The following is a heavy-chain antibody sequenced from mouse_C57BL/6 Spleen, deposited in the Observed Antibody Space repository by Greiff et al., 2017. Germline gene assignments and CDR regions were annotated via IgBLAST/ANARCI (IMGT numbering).Heavy chain of an antibody. CDR2: IYPSDSET. V-gene: IGHV1-61*01. D-gene: IGHD2-1*01. CDR3: ARGDGNYLWYFDV. J-gene: IGHJ1*03. Sequence: QVQLQQPGAELVRPGSSVKLSCKASGYTFTSYWMDWVKQRPGQGLEWIGNIYPSDSETHYNQKFKDKATLTVDKSSSTAYMQLSSLTSEDSAVYYSARGDGNYLWYFDVWGTGTTVTVSS. CDR1: GYTFTSYW.